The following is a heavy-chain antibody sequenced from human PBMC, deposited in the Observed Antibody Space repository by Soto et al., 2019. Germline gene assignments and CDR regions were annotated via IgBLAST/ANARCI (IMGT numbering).Heavy chain of an antibody. CDR1: GYTLTELS. J-gene: IGHJ3*02. CDR3: ATDQGITIFGVVPPGAFDI. V-gene: IGHV1-24*01. CDR2: FDPEDGET. Sequence: ASVKVSCKVSGYTLTELSMHWVRQAPGKGLDWMGGFDPEDGETIYAQKFQGRVTMTEDTSTDTAYMELSSLRSEDTAVYYCATDQGITIFGVVPPGAFDIWGQGTMVTVSS. D-gene: IGHD3-3*01.